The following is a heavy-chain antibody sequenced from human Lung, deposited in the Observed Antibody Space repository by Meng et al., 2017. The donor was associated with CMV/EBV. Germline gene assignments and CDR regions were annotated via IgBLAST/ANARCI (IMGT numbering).Heavy chain of an antibody. CDR3: ARDWGLRPADIDY. CDR2: ITNGKNYI. V-gene: IGHV3-21*01. J-gene: IGHJ4*02. CDR1: GFTFSSYS. Sequence: GGSXRLXXAASGFTFSSYSMSWVRQAPGKGLEWVSSITNGKNYIYYADSVKGRFTISRDNAKNSLSLQMNSLRDEDTAVYYCARDWGLRPADIDYWGQGTXVTVSS. D-gene: IGHD2-21*02.